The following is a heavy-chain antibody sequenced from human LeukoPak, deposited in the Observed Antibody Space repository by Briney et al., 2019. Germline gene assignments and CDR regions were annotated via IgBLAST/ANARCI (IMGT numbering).Heavy chain of an antibody. CDR1: GFTFSSYG. CDR3: ARVYCAGGSCYYPADF. Sequence: GRSLRLSCAASGFTFSSYGMHWVRQAPGKGLEWVAVIWYDGSNKYYADSVEGRFTISRDNSKYTLYLQMNSLRAEDTAVYYCARVYCAGGSCYYPADFWGQGTLSPSPQ. V-gene: IGHV3-33*01. CDR2: IWYDGSNK. D-gene: IGHD2-15*01. J-gene: IGHJ4*02.